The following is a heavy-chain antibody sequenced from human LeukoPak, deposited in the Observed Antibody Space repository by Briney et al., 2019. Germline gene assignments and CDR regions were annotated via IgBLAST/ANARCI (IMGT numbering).Heavy chain of an antibody. D-gene: IGHD1-26*01. V-gene: IGHV6-1*01. CDR2: TYYRSKWYN. CDR3: ARDAFFGGSYYMAAFDI. Sequence: SQTLSLTCAISGDSVSSNSAAWNWIRQSPSRVLEWLGRTYYRSKWYNDYAVSVKSRITINPDTSKNQFSLQLNSVTPEDTAVYYCARDAFFGGSYYMAAFDIWGQGTMVTVSS. CDR1: GDSVSSNSAA. J-gene: IGHJ3*02.